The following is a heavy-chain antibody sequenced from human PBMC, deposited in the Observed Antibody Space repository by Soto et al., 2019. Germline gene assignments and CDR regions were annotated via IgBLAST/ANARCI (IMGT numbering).Heavy chain of an antibody. CDR1: GFTFSSYW. J-gene: IGHJ4*02. Sequence: GGSLRLSCAASGFTFSSYWMSWVRQAPGKGLEWVANIKQDGSEKYYVDSVKGRFTISRENAKNSLYLQMNSLRAEDTDVYYCERVSSGYGDFDYWGQGTLVTVSS. D-gene: IGHD5-12*01. CDR2: IKQDGSEK. V-gene: IGHV3-7*03. CDR3: ERVSSGYGDFDY.